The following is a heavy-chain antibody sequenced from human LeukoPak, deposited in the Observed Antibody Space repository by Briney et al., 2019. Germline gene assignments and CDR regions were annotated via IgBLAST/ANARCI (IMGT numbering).Heavy chain of an antibody. CDR1: GGSISSSSYY. CDR3: ARLLATVTRWFDP. J-gene: IGHJ5*02. V-gene: IGHV4-39*01. CDR2: IYYSGST. Sequence: SETLSLTCTVSGGSISSSSYYWGWIRQPPGKGLEWIGSIYYSGSTYYNPSLKSRVTISVDTSKNQFSLKLSSVTAADTAVYYCARLLATVTRWFDPWGQGTLVTVSS. D-gene: IGHD4-17*01.